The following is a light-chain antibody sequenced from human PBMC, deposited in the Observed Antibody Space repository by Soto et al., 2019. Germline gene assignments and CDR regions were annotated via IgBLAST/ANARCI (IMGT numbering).Light chain of an antibody. CDR1: SSDVGGYNY. CDR2: DVS. Sequence: QSALTQPASVSGSPGQSITISCTGTSSDVGGYNYVSWYQQHPGKAPKLMIYDVSNRPSGVSNRFSGSKSGNTASQTISGLQADDEADYYCSSYTGSSTLVFGGGTKLTVL. J-gene: IGLJ2*01. CDR3: SSYTGSSTLV. V-gene: IGLV2-14*01.